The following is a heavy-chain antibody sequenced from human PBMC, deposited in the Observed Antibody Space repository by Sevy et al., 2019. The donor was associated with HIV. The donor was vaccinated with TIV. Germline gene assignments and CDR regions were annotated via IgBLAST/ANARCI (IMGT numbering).Heavy chain of an antibody. CDR1: GASISNSGYY. Sequence: SETLSLTCTVSGASISNSGYYWGWIRQPPGKGLQWIASINYSGITFYNPSLKSRITISADTSKNQFSLDLNSVTAADTAIYYCAGPILTYNNGWSYYDYWGQGTVVTVSS. CDR3: AGPILTYNNGWSYYDY. D-gene: IGHD6-19*01. J-gene: IGHJ4*02. V-gene: IGHV4-39*01. CDR2: INYSGIT.